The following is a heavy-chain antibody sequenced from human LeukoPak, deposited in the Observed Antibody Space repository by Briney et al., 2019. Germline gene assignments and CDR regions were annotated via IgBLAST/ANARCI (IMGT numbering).Heavy chain of an antibody. V-gene: IGHV4-38-2*01. CDR2: IFQRGYS. J-gene: IGHJ5*02. D-gene: IGHD1-1*01. CDR1: GYSISSGYY. Sequence: SETLSLTCAVSGYSISSGYYWGWIRQPPGKGLQWIGSIFQRGYSYYNPSLKSRVTISVDTSRNQFSLKLSSVTAADTAVYYCAGDKETTGNGRPNWFDPWGQGTLVTVST. CDR3: AGDKETTGNGRPNWFDP.